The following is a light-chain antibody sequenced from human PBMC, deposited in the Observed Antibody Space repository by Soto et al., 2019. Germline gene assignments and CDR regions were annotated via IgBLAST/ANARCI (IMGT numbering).Light chain of an antibody. CDR3: SSYTSRSAVV. CDR1: SSDVGGYNY. J-gene: IGLJ2*01. Sequence: QSALTQPASVSGSPGQSVTISCTGTSSDVGGYNYVSWYQQHPGKAPKLMIYDDSNRPSGVSNRFSGSKSGTTASLTISGLEDEDAADYYCSSYTSRSAVVFGGGTKLTVL. V-gene: IGLV2-14*01. CDR2: DDS.